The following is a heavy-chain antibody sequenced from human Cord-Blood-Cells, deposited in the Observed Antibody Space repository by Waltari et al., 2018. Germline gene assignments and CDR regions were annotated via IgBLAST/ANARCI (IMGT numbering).Heavy chain of an antibody. CDR1: GGSFRGYY. D-gene: IGHD6-6*01. Sequence: QVQLQQWGAGLLKPSEPLSLTCAAYGGSFRGYYWSWTRHPPGKGLEWIGEINHSGSTNYNPSLKSRVTISVDTSKNQFSLKLSSVTAADTAVYYCARGYSSSSQYYFDYWGQGTLVTVSS. CDR2: INHSGST. CDR3: ARGYSSSSQYYFDY. V-gene: IGHV4-34*01. J-gene: IGHJ4*02.